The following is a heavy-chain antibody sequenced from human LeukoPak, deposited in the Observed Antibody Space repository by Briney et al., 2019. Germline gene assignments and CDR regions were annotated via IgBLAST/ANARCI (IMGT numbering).Heavy chain of an antibody. V-gene: IGHV1-46*01. Sequence: GASVKVSCKASGYTFTSYYMHWVRQAPGKGLEWMGGFDPEDGETIYAQKFQGRVTMTRDTSISTAYMELRGLRSEDTAVYYCVRDGEGVAISVNYWFDPWGQGTLVTVSS. D-gene: IGHD3-10*01. CDR1: GYTFTSYY. CDR3: VRDGEGVAISVNYWFDP. J-gene: IGHJ5*02. CDR2: FDPEDGET.